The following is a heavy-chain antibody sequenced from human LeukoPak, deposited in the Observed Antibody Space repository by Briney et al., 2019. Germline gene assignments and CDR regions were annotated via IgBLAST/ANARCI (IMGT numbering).Heavy chain of an antibody. CDR1: GDSISNHY. Sequence: SETLSLTCTVSGDSISNHYWSWIRQPPGKRLEWIGYIYDSGSINYNPSLKSRLTLSVDTSKNQFSLKLNSVNAADTAVYYCARGNFPSSDFQDWGQGTLVTVSS. CDR3: ARGNFPSSDFQD. J-gene: IGHJ1*01. V-gene: IGHV4-59*11. D-gene: IGHD5-24*01. CDR2: IYDSGSI.